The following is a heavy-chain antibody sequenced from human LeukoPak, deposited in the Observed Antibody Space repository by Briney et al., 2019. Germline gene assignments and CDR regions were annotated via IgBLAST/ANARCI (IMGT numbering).Heavy chain of an antibody. Sequence: ASVKVSCKASGYTFTSYDINWVRQATGQGLEWMGWMNPNSGNTGYAQKLQGRVTITRNTSISTAYMELSSLRSEDTAVYYCARGRITIFGVVIIAGDFDYWGQGTLVTVSS. J-gene: IGHJ4*02. CDR2: MNPNSGNT. CDR3: ARGRITIFGVVIIAGDFDY. CDR1: GYTFTSYD. V-gene: IGHV1-8*03. D-gene: IGHD3-3*01.